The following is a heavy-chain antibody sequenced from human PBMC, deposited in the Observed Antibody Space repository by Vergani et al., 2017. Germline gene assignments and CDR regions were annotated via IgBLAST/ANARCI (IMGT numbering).Heavy chain of an antibody. D-gene: IGHD6-19*01. CDR3: AREGSGSSGWYYYYYGMDV. V-gene: IGHV3-7*01. Sequence: EVQMVESGGGLVKPGGSLRLSCVASGFTFSHYSMSWVRQAPGKGLEWVANIKQDGSEKYYVDSVKGRFTISRDNAKNSLYLQMNSLRAEDTAVYYCAREGSGSSGWYYYYYGMDVWGQGTTVTVSS. CDR1: GFTFSHYS. CDR2: IKQDGSEK. J-gene: IGHJ6*02.